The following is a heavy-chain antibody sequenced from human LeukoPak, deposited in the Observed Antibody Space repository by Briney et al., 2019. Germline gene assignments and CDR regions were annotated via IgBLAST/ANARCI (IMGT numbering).Heavy chain of an antibody. V-gene: IGHV4-59*01. CDR2: IYYSGST. CDR1: GGSISSYY. J-gene: IGHJ4*02. CDR3: ARLYSGYDPDY. D-gene: IGHD5-12*01. Sequence: KPSETLSLTCTVSGGSISSYYWSWTRQPPGKGLEWIGYIYYSGSTNYNPSLKSRVTISVDTSKNQFSRKLSSVTAADTAVYYCARLYSGYDPDYWGQGTLVTVSS.